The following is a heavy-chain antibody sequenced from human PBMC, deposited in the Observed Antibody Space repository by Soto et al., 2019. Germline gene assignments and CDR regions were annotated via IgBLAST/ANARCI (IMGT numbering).Heavy chain of an antibody. CDR2: IKQDGSEK. Sequence: GGSLSPSCAASGFTFSSYWMSWVRQAPGKGLEWVANIKQDGSEKYYVDSVKGRFTISRDNAKNSLYLQMNSLRAEDTAVYYCARDRYSYYDFWSGPLPYYSFGMDVWGQGTTVTVSS. V-gene: IGHV3-7*01. CDR3: ARDRYSYYDFWSGPLPYYSFGMDV. D-gene: IGHD3-3*01. CDR1: GFTFSSYW. J-gene: IGHJ6*02.